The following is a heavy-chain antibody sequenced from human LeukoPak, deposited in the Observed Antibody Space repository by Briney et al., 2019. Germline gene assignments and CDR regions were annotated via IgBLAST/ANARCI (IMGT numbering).Heavy chain of an antibody. CDR1: GGTFTSYS. V-gene: IGHV1-69*02. CDR2: INPNRGIA. Sequence: SVKVSCKASGGTFTSYSISRVRQAPGQGLEWMGRINPNRGIANYAPKFQGRVTITTDTSTSTAYMELSRLRSYDTAVYYCASSICYGDSGDYWGEGTLVTVSS. D-gene: IGHD4-17*01. CDR3: ASSICYGDSGDY. J-gene: IGHJ4*02.